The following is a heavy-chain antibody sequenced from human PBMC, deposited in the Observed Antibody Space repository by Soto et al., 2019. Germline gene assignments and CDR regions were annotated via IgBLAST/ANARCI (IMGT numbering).Heavy chain of an antibody. Sequence: PGGSMRLSCAASGFTFSSYSMNWVRQAPGKGLEWVSYISSSSSTIYYADSVKGRFTISRDNAKNSLYLQMNSLRDEDTAVYYCAREGPGPHYYGMDVWCQGTTVTVSS. CDR1: GFTFSSYS. CDR2: ISSSSSTI. CDR3: AREGPGPHYYGMDV. V-gene: IGHV3-48*02. J-gene: IGHJ6*02.